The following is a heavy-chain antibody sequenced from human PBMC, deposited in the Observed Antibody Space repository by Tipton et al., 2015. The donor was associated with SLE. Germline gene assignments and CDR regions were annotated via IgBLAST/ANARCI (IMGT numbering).Heavy chain of an antibody. CDR2: ISYSGNT. Sequence: TLSLTCTVSGGSISSDGYYWSWIRQHPGKGLEWIGYISYSGNTYYNPSLKSRLTMSVDTSKNQFSLKLSSVTAADTAVYYCARGRASVGATSDFFDYWGQGSLVSVSS. D-gene: IGHD1-26*01. CDR1: GGSISSDGYY. V-gene: IGHV4-31*03. CDR3: ARGRASVGATSDFFDY. J-gene: IGHJ4*02.